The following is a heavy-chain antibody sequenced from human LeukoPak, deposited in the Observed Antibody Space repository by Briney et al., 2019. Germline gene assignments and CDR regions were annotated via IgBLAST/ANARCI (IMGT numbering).Heavy chain of an antibody. J-gene: IGHJ4*02. D-gene: IGHD3-10*01. Sequence: GRSLRLSCTVSRCTLGDYAMSWVRQAPGEGLEWVGFIRSKAYGGTTEYAAGVKGRFTISRDDSKSIAYLQMNSLKPEDTAVYYCTRELLWFVELPNDYWGQGTLATVSS. CDR3: TRELLWFVELPNDY. V-gene: IGHV3-49*04. CDR1: RCTLGDYA. CDR2: IRSKAYGGTT.